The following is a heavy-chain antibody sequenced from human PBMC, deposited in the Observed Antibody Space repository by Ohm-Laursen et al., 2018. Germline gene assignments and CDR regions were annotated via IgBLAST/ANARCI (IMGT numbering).Heavy chain of an antibody. J-gene: IGHJ4*02. CDR3: ARDGDMYYFDY. D-gene: IGHD4-17*01. CDR2: ISSSGSTI. V-gene: IGHV3-11*01. Sequence: SLRLSCSASGFTFSDYYMSWIRQAPGKGLEWVSYISSSGSTIYYADSVKGRFTISRDNSKNSLYLQMNSLRAEDTAVYYCARDGDMYYFDYWGQGTLVTVSS. CDR1: GFTFSDYY.